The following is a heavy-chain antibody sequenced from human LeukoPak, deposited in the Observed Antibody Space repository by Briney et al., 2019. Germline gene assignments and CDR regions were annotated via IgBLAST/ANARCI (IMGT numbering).Heavy chain of an antibody. D-gene: IGHD3-10*01. CDR1: GFTFSSDS. CDR3: ARDSVTMVRGVIDFDY. J-gene: IGHJ4*02. Sequence: AGSLRLSCAASGFTFSSDSMNWVRQAPGTGREWVSSISSSSSYIYYADSVKGRFTIYGDNAKNSVYLQMNSLRAEDTAVYYCARDSVTMVRGVIDFDYWGQGTLVTVSP. V-gene: IGHV3-21*01. CDR2: ISSSSSYI.